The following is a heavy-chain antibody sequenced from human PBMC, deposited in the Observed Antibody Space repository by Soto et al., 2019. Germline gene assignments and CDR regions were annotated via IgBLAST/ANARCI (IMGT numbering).Heavy chain of an antibody. CDR2: IYSDGST. Sequence: EVQLVGTGGGLIQPGGSLRLSCAASGLTVSTNYLSWVRQAPGKGLEWVSIIYSDGSTFYGGSLRGRFTISRDNSKNTLYLQMDSLRAEDTAVYYCARARDSTTGTRINTMDVWGQGTTVTVSS. D-gene: IGHD4-4*01. J-gene: IGHJ6*02. CDR1: GLTVSTNY. CDR3: ARARDSTTGTRINTMDV. V-gene: IGHV3-53*02.